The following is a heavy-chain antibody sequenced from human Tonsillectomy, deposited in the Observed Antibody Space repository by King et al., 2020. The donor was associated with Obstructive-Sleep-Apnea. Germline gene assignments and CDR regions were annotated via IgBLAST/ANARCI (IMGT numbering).Heavy chain of an antibody. CDR3: AGFFHEYWFDP. Sequence: QLQESGPGLVRPAETLSLTCNVSGGSISTSTYYWGWIRQPPGKGREWMGRIFFSGITYQNPSLKSRVNISVDTSKNQFSLKVSAVTAADTAVYYCAGFFHEYWFDPWGQGTLVTVSS. D-gene: IGHD3-3*01. J-gene: IGHJ5*02. CDR2: IFFSGIT. V-gene: IGHV4-39*07. CDR1: GGSISTSTYY.